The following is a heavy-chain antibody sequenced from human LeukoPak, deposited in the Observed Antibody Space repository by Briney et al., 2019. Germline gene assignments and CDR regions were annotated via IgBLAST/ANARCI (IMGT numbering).Heavy chain of an antibody. D-gene: IGHD3-16*01. V-gene: IGHV4-34*01. CDR2: INHSGST. Sequence: SETLSLTCAVYGGSFSGYYWSWIRQPPGKGLEWIGEINHSGSTNYNPSLKSRVTISVDTSKNQFSLNLNSVTAADTAVYYCARGIWAIRFDPWGQGTLVTVSS. CDR3: ARGIWAIRFDP. J-gene: IGHJ5*02. CDR1: GGSFSGYY.